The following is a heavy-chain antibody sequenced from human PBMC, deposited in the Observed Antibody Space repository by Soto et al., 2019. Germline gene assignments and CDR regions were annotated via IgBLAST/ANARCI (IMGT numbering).Heavy chain of an antibody. CDR1: GGSISSSSYY. J-gene: IGHJ6*02. CDR2: IYYSGST. V-gene: IGHV4-39*01. Sequence: SETLSLTCTVSGGSISSSSYYWGWIRQPPGKGLEWIGSIYYSGSTYYNPSLKSRVTISVDTSKNRFSLKLSSVTAADTAVYYCAKNDFWTASLGMDVWGQGTTVTVSS. D-gene: IGHD3-3*01. CDR3: AKNDFWTASLGMDV.